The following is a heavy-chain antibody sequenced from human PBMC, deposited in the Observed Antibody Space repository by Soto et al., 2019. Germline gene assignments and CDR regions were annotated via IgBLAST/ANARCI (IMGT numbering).Heavy chain of an antibody. Sequence: SETLSLTCAVYGGSFSGYYWSWIRQHPGKGLEWVVEINHSGSTNYNPSLKSRVTISVDTSKNQFSLKLSSVTAADTAVYYCARGPRGRWLQLRNYYYYCMDVWGQGTTVT. CDR2: INHSGST. CDR3: ARGPRGRWLQLRNYYYYCMDV. J-gene: IGHJ6*02. D-gene: IGHD5-12*01. CDR1: GGSFSGYY. V-gene: IGHV4-34*01.